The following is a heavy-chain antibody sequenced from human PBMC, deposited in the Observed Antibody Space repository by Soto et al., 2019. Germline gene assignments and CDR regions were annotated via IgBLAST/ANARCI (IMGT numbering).Heavy chain of an antibody. D-gene: IGHD3-22*01. Sequence: GGSLRLSCAASGFTFSSYTMHWVRQAPGKGLEWVAVISYDGSNRYYADSVKGRFTISRDNSKNTLYLQMNSLRAEGTAVYYCARDGYYHYGMDVWGQGTKVTVSS. CDR2: ISYDGSNR. CDR3: ARDGYYHYGMDV. CDR1: GFTFSSYT. J-gene: IGHJ6*02. V-gene: IGHV3-30-3*01.